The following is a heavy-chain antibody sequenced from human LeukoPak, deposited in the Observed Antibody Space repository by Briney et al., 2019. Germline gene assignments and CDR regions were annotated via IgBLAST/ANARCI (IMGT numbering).Heavy chain of an antibody. CDR1: GGSTSSSTYY. D-gene: IGHD6-13*01. CDR3: ARPLSGSSSWHGDAFDI. Sequence: PSETLSLTCTVSGGSTSSSTYYWGWIRQPPGKGLEWIGSIYYSGSTYYNASLKSRVTISADTSKNQFSLKLSSVTAADTAVYYCARPLSGSSSWHGDAFDIWGQGTMVTVSS. J-gene: IGHJ3*02. V-gene: IGHV4-39*01. CDR2: IYYSGST.